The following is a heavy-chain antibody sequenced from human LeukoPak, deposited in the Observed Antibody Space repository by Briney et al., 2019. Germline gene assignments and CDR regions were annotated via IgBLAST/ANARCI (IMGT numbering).Heavy chain of an antibody. CDR2: IYYSGST. CDR1: GGSISSGGYY. J-gene: IGHJ4*02. CDR3: ARDLGAAAGFDY. V-gene: IGHV4-31*03. D-gene: IGHD6-13*01. Sequence: PSETLSLTCTVSGGSISSGGYYWSWIREHPGKGLEWIGYIYYSGSTYYNPSLKSRVTISVDTSKNQFSLKLSSVTAADTAVYYCARDLGAAAGFDYWGQGTLVTVSS.